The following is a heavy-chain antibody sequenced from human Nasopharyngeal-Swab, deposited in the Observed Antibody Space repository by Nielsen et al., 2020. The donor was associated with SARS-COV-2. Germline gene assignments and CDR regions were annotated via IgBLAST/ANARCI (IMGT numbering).Heavy chain of an antibody. CDR2: ISAGSDYI. Sequence: GESLKISCVASGFTFSYYSMNWVRQAPGKGLEWVSTISAGSDYIYYTDSVKGRFTISRDNSKNTLYLQMNSLRAEDTAVYYCASSGYSYGPLPDYYYYYGMDVWGQGTTVTVSS. J-gene: IGHJ6*02. CDR3: ASSGYSYGPLPDYYYYYGMDV. V-gene: IGHV3-21*04. D-gene: IGHD5-18*01. CDR1: GFTFSYYS.